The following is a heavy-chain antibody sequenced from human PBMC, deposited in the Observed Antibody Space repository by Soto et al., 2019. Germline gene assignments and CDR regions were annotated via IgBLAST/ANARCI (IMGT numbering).Heavy chain of an antibody. Sequence: QVQLVESGGGVVQPGRSLRLSCTASGFSFSSYAMHWVRQAPGKGLEWLAFIFSDGKSVFYADSVKGRFTISRDNSRSTLYLEMNSLIAEDTAVYYCARSEGNNWYQNGDPCDSWGQGTLVTVSS. CDR3: ARSEGNNWYQNGDPCDS. J-gene: IGHJ4*02. CDR2: IFSDGKSV. CDR1: GFSFSSYA. V-gene: IGHV3-30*04. D-gene: IGHD6-13*01.